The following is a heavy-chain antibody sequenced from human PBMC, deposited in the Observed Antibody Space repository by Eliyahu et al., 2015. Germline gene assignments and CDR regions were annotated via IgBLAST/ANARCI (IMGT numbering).Heavy chain of an antibody. Sequence: EVQLLDSGGGLVQPGGSLXXSCAAPGFXVXRYAMTWVRQGPGKGLEWVXSISGSDGGTFYADSVKGRFTISRDNSRDTLFLEMNNLRDVDTAIYYCAKHFYDSGGIWAFDIWGQGTMVTVSS. CDR2: ISGSDGGT. V-gene: IGHV3-23*01. D-gene: IGHD3-22*01. J-gene: IGHJ3*02. CDR3: AKHFYDSGGIWAFDI. CDR1: GFXVXRYA.